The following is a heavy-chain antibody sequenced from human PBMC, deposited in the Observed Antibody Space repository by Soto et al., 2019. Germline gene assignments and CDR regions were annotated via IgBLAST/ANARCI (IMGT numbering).Heavy chain of an antibody. D-gene: IGHD4-4*01. Sequence: EVQLVESGGGLVQPGGSLRLSCTVSGFTFSRYYMNWVRQAPGKGLEWVATIKEAGSEKFYVDSVKGRFTISRDNSKHSLFLQMNSLRVENTALYYCAKDKDDNSDYGDSWGQGHLVTVSS. CDR3: AKDKDDNSDYGDS. CDR1: GFTFSRYY. CDR2: IKEAGSEK. J-gene: IGHJ4*02. V-gene: IGHV3-7*01.